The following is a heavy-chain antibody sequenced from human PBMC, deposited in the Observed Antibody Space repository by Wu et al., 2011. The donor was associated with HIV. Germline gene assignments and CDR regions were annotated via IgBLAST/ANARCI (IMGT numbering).Heavy chain of an antibody. Sequence: QVQLVQSGAEVRKSGASVKVSCRASGDTSTNYHINWIRLAPGQGLEWMGRVNPNTGGTKYAQKFQGRVSLTRDTSINTGYMELSGLRSDDTGVYYCARPRLLWIGDDGRDAFDIWGQGTLVTVSS. CDR2: VNPNTGGT. D-gene: IGHD3-10*01. V-gene: IGHV1-2*02. CDR1: GDTSTNYH. J-gene: IGHJ3*02. CDR3: ARPRLLWIGDDGRDAFDI.